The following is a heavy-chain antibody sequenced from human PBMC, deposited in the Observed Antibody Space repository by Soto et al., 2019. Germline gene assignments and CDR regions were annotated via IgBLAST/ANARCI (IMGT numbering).Heavy chain of an antibody. CDR1: GFTFSSDG. CDR3: AKERRVTSFHYYYGMDV. J-gene: IGHJ6*02. CDR2: IWYDGSNK. Sequence: PGGSLRLSCAASGFTFSSDGMHWVRQAPGKGLEWVAVIWYDGSNKYYADSVKGRFTISRDNSKNTLYLQMNSLRAEDTAVYYCAKERRVTSFHYYYGMDVWGQGTMVTVSS. D-gene: IGHD4-17*01. V-gene: IGHV3-33*06.